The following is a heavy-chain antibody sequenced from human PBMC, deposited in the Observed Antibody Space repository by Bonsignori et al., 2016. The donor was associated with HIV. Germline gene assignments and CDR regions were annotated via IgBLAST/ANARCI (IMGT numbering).Heavy chain of an antibody. CDR2: IYSGGST. CDR3: ARGFSSSSFDY. CDR1: GFTVSSNY. J-gene: IGHJ4*02. Sequence: GESLKISCAASGFTVSSNYMSWVRQAPGKGLEWVSVIYSGGSTYYADSVKGRFTISRDNSKNTLYLQMNSLRAEDTAVYYCARGFSSSSFDYWGQGTLVTVSS. V-gene: IGHV3-53*01. D-gene: IGHD6-6*01.